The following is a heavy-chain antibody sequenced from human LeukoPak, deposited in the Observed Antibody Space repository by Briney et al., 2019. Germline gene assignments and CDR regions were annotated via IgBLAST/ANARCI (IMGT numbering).Heavy chain of an antibody. D-gene: IGHD6-19*01. J-gene: IGHJ4*02. V-gene: IGHV3-48*03. Sequence: GGSLRLSWVVSGFPFSFYELNWVRQAPGKGLEWVSNIGASSTPKYYADSVKGRFSISRDNAKSSLYLQMNSLRVEDTAVYYCALLAVASDFDYWGQGALVTVSS. CDR3: ALLAVASDFDY. CDR1: GFPFSFYE. CDR2: IGASSTPK.